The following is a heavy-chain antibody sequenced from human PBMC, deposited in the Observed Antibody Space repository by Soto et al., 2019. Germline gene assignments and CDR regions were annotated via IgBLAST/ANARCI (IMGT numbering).Heavy chain of an antibody. D-gene: IGHD2-2*01. V-gene: IGHV3-15*01. CDR2: IKSKTDGGTT. J-gene: IGHJ6*02. CDR1: GFTFSNAW. CDR3: TPHRYCSSTSCYARDYYYYYGMDV. Sequence: GGSLRLSCAASGFTFSNAWMSWVRQAPGKGLEWVGRIKSKTDGGTTDYAAPVKGRFTISRDDSKNTLYLQMNSLKTEGTAVYYCTPHRYCSSTSCYARDYYYYYGMDVWGQGTTVTVSS.